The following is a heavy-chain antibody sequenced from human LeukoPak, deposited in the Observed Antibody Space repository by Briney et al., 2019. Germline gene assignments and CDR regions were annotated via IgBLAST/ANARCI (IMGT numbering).Heavy chain of an antibody. J-gene: IGHJ3*02. D-gene: IGHD3-16*01. Sequence: GGSLRLSCAASGFTFSSYAMHWVRQAPGKGLEWVAVIRYDGSNKYYADSVKGRFTISRDNSKNTLYLQMNSLRAEDTAVYYCAKDLGDGDAFDIWGQGTMVTVSS. CDR2: IRYDGSNK. CDR3: AKDLGDGDAFDI. CDR1: GFTFSSYA. V-gene: IGHV3-33*06.